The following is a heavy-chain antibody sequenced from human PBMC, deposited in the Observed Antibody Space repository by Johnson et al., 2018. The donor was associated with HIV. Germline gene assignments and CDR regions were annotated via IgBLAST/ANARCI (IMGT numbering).Heavy chain of an antibody. D-gene: IGHD1-1*01. CDR2: ISWNSGSI. J-gene: IGHJ3*02. CDR3: AKDRGLERRERAFDI. Sequence: VQLVESGGGVVRPGGSLRLSCAASGFTFDDYAMHWVRQAPGKGLEWVSGISWNSGSICYADSVKGRFTISRDNAKNSLYLQMNSLRAEDTALYYCAKDRGLERRERAFDIWGQGTMVTVSS. CDR1: GFTFDDYA. V-gene: IGHV3-9*01.